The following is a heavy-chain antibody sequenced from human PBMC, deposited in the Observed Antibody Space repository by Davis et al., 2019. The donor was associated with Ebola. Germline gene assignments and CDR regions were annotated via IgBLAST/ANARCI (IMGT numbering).Heavy chain of an antibody. CDR1: GYSFPDSW. Sequence: GESLKISCEASGYSFPDSWIGWVRQMPGKGLAWIGIIFPRDSDTRYSPSFQGQVTISVDKSISTAYLQWGRLKASDTAMYYCASLRRTITGMDDGFDIWGQGTMVTVSP. J-gene: IGHJ3*02. CDR3: ASLRRTITGMDDGFDI. CDR2: IFPRDSDT. V-gene: IGHV5-51*01. D-gene: IGHD1-20*01.